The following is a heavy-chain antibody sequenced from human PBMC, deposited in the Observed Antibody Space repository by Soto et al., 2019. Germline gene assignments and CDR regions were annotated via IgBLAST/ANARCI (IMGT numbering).Heavy chain of an antibody. CDR3: AKVRYSSPMGYYYGMDV. D-gene: IGHD6-19*01. V-gene: IGHV1-69*13. Sequence: SVKVSCKASSVAFSKFIVTWVRQAPGLGLEWVGGIIPIFGTANYAQKFQGRVTITADESTSTSYMEVNNLRSEDTAVYYCAKVRYSSPMGYYYGMDVWGQGTTVTVSS. CDR2: IIPIFGTA. J-gene: IGHJ6*02. CDR1: SVAFSKFI.